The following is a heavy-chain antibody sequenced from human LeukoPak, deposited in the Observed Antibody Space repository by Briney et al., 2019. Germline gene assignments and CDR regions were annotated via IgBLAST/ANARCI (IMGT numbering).Heavy chain of an antibody. Sequence: ASVKVSCKASGYTFSSYVMNWVRQAPGQGLEWMGWINTNTGNPTYAQGFTGRFVFSLDTSISTAYLQISNLKAEDTALYYCARGLGYCSSNSCHLDNWGQGTLVTVSS. CDR3: ARGLGYCSSNSCHLDN. J-gene: IGHJ4*02. CDR1: GYTFSSYV. CDR2: INTNTGNP. D-gene: IGHD2-2*01. V-gene: IGHV7-4-1*02.